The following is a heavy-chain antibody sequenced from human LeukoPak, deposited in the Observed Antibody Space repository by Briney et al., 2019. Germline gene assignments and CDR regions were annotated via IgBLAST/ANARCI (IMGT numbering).Heavy chain of an antibody. CDR3: ASSSGWLRGGFDY. Sequence: QPGGSLRLSCAASGFTVSSNCMSWVRQAPGKGLEWVSVIYSGGSTYYADSVKGRFTISRDNSKNTLYLQMNSLRAEDTAVYYCASSSGWLRGGFDYWGQGTLVTVSS. CDR2: IYSGGST. V-gene: IGHV3-53*05. D-gene: IGHD6-19*01. CDR1: GFTVSSNC. J-gene: IGHJ4*02.